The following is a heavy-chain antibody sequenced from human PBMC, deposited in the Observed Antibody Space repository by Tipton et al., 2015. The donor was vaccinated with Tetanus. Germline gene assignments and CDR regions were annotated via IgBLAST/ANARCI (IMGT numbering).Heavy chain of an antibody. V-gene: IGHV4-4*01. CDR2: IYYSGTT. CDR3: ARGTWLYTSTYHRHWLDP. Sequence: TLSLTCDVSGGPVSSSNWWSWVRQAPGKGLEWIGEIYYSGTTNYNPSLKSRVTISTDKSKNQVSLRLNSVTAADTAVYFCARGTWLYTSTYHRHWLDPWGQGTLVTASS. CDR1: GGPVSSSNW. D-gene: IGHD6-13*01. J-gene: IGHJ5*02.